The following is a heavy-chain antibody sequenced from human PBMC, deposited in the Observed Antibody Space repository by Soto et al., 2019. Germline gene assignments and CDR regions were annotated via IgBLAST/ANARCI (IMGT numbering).Heavy chain of an antibody. D-gene: IGHD3-22*01. CDR1: GGSITSGGYY. Sequence: PSETLSLTCSVSGGSITSGGYYWNWIRQHPGKGLEWIGYIYYGGITYYNPSLKSRITISVDTSKNQFSLKLSSVTAADTAVYYCAGDLGTRITMIVPASGWGQGTLVTVSS. V-gene: IGHV4-31*03. CDR3: AGDLGTRITMIVPASG. J-gene: IGHJ4*02. CDR2: IYYGGIT.